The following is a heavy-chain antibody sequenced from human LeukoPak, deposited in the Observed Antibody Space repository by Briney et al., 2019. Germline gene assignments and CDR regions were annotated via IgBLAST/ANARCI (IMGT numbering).Heavy chain of an antibody. Sequence: NSSETLSLTCTVSGGSVNGYYWSWIRQPPGKELEWIGYIYYSGSTNYNPSLRSRVTISVGTSKNQFSLKLNSVTAADTAVYYCARHRNNVWSGYFAYWGQGTLATVSS. V-gene: IGHV4-59*08. CDR1: GGSVNGYY. J-gene: IGHJ4*02. CDR3: ARHRNNVWSGYFAY. D-gene: IGHD3-3*01. CDR2: IYYSGST.